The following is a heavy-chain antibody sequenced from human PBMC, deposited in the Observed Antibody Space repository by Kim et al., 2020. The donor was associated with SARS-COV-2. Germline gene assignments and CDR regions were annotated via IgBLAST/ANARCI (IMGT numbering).Heavy chain of an antibody. CDR2: ISAYNGNT. CDR1: GYTFTSYG. J-gene: IGHJ4*02. V-gene: IGHV1-18*01. Sequence: ASVKVSCKASGYTFTSYGISWVRQAPGQGLEWMGWISAYNGNTNYAQKLQGRVTMTTDTSTSTAYMELRSLRSDDTAVYYCARADYYGSGSYSPYYFDYWGQGTLVTVSS. CDR3: ARADYYGSGSYSPYYFDY. D-gene: IGHD3-10*01.